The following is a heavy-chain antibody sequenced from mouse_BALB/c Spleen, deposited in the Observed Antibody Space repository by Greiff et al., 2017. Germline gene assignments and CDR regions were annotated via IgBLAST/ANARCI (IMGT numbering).Heavy chain of an antibody. J-gene: IGHJ4*01. CDR2: IWGDGST. CDR1: GFSLTGYG. V-gene: IGHV2-6-7*01. Sequence: QVQLKESGPGLVAPSQSLSITCTVSGFSLTGYGVNWVRQPPGKGLEWLGMIWGDGSTDYNSALKSRLSISKDNSKSQVFLKMNSLQTDDTARYYCARDPDEDYAMDYWGQGTSVTVSS. CDR3: ARDPDEDYAMDY.